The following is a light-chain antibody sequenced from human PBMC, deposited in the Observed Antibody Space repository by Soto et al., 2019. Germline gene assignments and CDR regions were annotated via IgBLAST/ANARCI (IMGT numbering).Light chain of an antibody. CDR2: EVT. J-gene: IGLJ3*02. CDR1: SSDVGDYNH. Sequence: QSALTQPASVTGSPGQSITISCTGTSSDVGDYNHVSWYQQYPGTAPKLIIYEVTNRPSGVSHRFSGSKSGNTASLTISGLQPEDEADYYCTSYTIRRSWVIGGGTKLTVL. CDR3: TSYTIRRSWV. V-gene: IGLV2-14*01.